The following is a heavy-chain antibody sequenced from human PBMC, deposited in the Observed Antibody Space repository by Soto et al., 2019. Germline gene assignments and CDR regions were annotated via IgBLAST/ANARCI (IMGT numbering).Heavy chain of an antibody. J-gene: IGHJ4*02. V-gene: IGHV2-5*02. D-gene: IGHD6-19*01. Sequence: SGPTLVTHTQTLSLTCTFSGLSPSTSGVGVGWIRQPPGKALEWLALIYWDDDKRYSPSLKSRLTITKDTSKNQVVLTMTNMDPVERATDNSAHGYRSAWYRGPVDYWGQGTLVTVSS. CDR2: IYWDDDK. CDR3: AHGYRSAWYRGPVDY. CDR1: GLSPSTSGVG.